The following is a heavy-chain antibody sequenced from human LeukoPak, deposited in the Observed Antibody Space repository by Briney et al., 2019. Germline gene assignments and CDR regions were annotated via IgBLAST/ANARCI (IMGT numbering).Heavy chain of an antibody. J-gene: IGHJ4*02. CDR3: AKDSRHHYYGDWYFDY. CDR2: ISGSGGST. Sequence: GGSLRLSCAASGFTFSSYAMSWVHQAPGKGLEWVSAISGSGGSTYYADSVKGRFTISRDNSKNTLYLQMNSLRAEDTAVYYCAKDSRHHYYGDWYFDYWGQGTLVTVSS. V-gene: IGHV3-23*01. D-gene: IGHD4-17*01. CDR1: GFTFSSYA.